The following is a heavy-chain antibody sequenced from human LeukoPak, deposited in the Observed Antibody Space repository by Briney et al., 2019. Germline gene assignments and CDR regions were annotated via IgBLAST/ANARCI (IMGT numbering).Heavy chain of an antibody. D-gene: IGHD6-13*01. J-gene: IGHJ5*02. V-gene: IGHV1-18*01. Sequence: GASVKVSCKASGYTFTSYGISWVRQAPGQGLEWMGWISAYNGNTNYAQKLQGRVTMTTDTSTSTAYMELRSLRSEDTAVYFCARGSDPGYSSSWYVSYWFDPWGQGTLVTVSS. CDR2: ISAYNGNT. CDR3: ARGSDPGYSSSWYVSYWFDP. CDR1: GYTFTSYG.